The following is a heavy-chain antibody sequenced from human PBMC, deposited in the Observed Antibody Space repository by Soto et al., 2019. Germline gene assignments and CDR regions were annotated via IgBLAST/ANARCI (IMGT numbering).Heavy chain of an antibody. D-gene: IGHD5-18*01. Sequence: QVQLVESGGGVVQPGRSLRLSCAASAFTFSSYRIHWVRQAPGKGLDWGAVISYDASDKYYAASVKGRFTISRDNSKNTLYLQMNSLRAEDTAVYYCVKERYGQLWLEDYGMDVWGQGTTVTVSS. CDR3: VKERYGQLWLEDYGMDV. CDR2: ISYDASDK. CDR1: AFTFSSYR. V-gene: IGHV3-30*18. J-gene: IGHJ6*02.